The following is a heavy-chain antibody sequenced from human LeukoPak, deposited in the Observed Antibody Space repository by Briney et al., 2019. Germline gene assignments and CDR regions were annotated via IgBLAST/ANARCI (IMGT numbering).Heavy chain of an antibody. D-gene: IGHD4-17*01. CDR1: GYTFTSYD. CDR3: AGRVYGDYSEDY. Sequence: GASVKVSCKASGYTFTSYDINWVRQATGQGLEWMGWMNPNSGNTGYAQKFQGRVTMTRNTYISTAYMELSSLRSEDTAVYYGAGRVYGDYSEDYWGQGTLVTVSS. V-gene: IGHV1-8*01. CDR2: MNPNSGNT. J-gene: IGHJ4*02.